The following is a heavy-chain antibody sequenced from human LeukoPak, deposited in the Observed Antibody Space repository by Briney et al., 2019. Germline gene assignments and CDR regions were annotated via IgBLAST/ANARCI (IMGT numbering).Heavy chain of an antibody. V-gene: IGHV4-59*08. CDR3: ARQPGFGEGNWFDP. CDR2: IYYGGST. Sequence: SETLSLTCTVSGGSISSYYWSWIRQPPGKGLEWIGYIYYGGSTNYNPSLKSRVTISVDTSKNQFSLKLSSVTAADTAVYYCARQPGFGEGNWFDPWGQGTLVTVSS. CDR1: GGSISSYY. J-gene: IGHJ5*02. D-gene: IGHD3-10*01.